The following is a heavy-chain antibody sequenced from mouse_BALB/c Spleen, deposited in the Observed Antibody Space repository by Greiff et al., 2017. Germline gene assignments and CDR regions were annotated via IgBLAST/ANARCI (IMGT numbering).Heavy chain of an antibody. Sequence: QVQLQQSGPELVKPGASVRISCKASGYTFTSYYIHWVKQRPGQGLEWIGWIYPGNVNTKYNEKFKGKATLTADKSSSTAYMQLSSLTSEDSAVYFCARAGFYYGSYAMDYWGQGTSVTVSS. CDR3: ARAGFYYGSYAMDY. CDR1: GYTFTSYY. J-gene: IGHJ4*01. D-gene: IGHD1-1*01. V-gene: IGHV1S56*01. CDR2: IYPGNVNT.